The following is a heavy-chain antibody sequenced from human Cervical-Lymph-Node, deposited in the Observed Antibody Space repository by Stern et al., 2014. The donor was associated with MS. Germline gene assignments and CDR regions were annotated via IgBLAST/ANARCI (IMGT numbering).Heavy chain of an antibody. Sequence: QVTLRESGPALVKPTQTLTLTCTFSGFSLSTSGMRVSWIRHPPGKALEWLARIVLDDDKFYSTSLKTRLTISKDTSKNQVVLTMTNMDPVDTATYYCARHMVRGVIPGEGAFDIWGQGTMVTVSS. CDR2: IVLDDDK. V-gene: IGHV2-70*04. CDR3: ARHMVRGVIPGEGAFDI. D-gene: IGHD3-10*01. J-gene: IGHJ3*02. CDR1: GFSLSTSGMR.